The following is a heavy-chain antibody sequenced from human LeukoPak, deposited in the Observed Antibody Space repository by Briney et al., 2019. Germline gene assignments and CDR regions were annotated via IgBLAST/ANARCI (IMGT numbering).Heavy chain of an antibody. Sequence: GSLRLSCATSGFTLKNAWMHWVRRAPGKGLVWVSRISTDGSVTSYADSVKGRFTISRDNAKNTMYLQMNSLRAEDTAVYYCARIGGSESNSGHYLDHCGQGTLVTVSS. CDR1: GFTLKNAW. CDR3: ARIGGSESNSGHYLDH. CDR2: ISTDGSVT. V-gene: IGHV3-74*01. J-gene: IGHJ4*02. D-gene: IGHD3-10*01.